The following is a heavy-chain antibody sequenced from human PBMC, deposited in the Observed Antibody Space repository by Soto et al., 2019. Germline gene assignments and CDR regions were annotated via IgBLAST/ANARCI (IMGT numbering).Heavy chain of an antibody. J-gene: IGHJ6*02. Sequence: GESLKISCKSSGYSFTSYWIGWVRQMPGKGLEWMGIIYPGDSDTRYSPSFQGQVTISADKSISTAYLQWSSLKASDTAMYYCARLEGCSGGSCCYYYYGMDVWGQGTTVTVS. V-gene: IGHV5-51*01. CDR1: GYSFTSYW. CDR3: ARLEGCSGGSCCYYYYGMDV. D-gene: IGHD2-15*01. CDR2: IYPGDSDT.